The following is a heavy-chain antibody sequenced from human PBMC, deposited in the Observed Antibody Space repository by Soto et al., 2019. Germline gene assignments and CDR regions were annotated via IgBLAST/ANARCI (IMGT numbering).Heavy chain of an antibody. CDR2: IKSKMAVGTT. CDR1: GFTSIKGG. Sequence: EVQLVESGGGLAKPGGSFGLPVEAFGFTSIKGGLAWSRKAQGKGWGWVGRIKSKMAVGTTDNSAPVKGRFTISRDDSKDTLFLQMNSLKTEDTAVYYCTTDSTQTFCDGGPCYSVQTKIHDSWGQGTLVTVSS. D-gene: IGHD2-15*01. J-gene: IGHJ5*02. CDR3: TTDSTQTFCDGGPCYSVQTKIHDS. V-gene: IGHV3-15*01.